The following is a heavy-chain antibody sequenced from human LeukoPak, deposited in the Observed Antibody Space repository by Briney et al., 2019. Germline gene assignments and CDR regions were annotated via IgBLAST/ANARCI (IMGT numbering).Heavy chain of an antibody. V-gene: IGHV1-69*04. CDR3: ARALNSYYYGSGSYDY. Sequence: EASVTVSCKASGGTFSSYAISWVRQAPGQGLEWMGRIIPILGIANYAQKFQGRVTITADKSTSTAYMELSSLRSEDTAVYYCARALNSYYYGSGSYDYWGQGTLVTVSS. CDR2: IIPILGIA. J-gene: IGHJ4*02. D-gene: IGHD3-10*01. CDR1: GGTFSSYA.